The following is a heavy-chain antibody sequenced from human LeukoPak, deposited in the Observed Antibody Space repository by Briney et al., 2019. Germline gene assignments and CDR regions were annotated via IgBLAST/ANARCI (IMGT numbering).Heavy chain of an antibody. CDR1: GFTFSSYW. CDR2: IKQDGSEK. CDR3: ARGGSYYASDY. Sequence: GGSLRLSCAASGFTFSSYWMSWVRQAPGKGLEWVANIKQDGSEKYYVDSVKGRFTISRANAKNSLYPQMNSLRAEDTAVYYCARGGSYYASDYWGQGTLVTVSS. V-gene: IGHV3-7*01. D-gene: IGHD1-26*01. J-gene: IGHJ4*02.